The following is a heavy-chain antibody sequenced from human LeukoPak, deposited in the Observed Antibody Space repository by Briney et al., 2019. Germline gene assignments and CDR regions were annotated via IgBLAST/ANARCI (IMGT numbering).Heavy chain of an antibody. D-gene: IGHD3-22*01. CDR3: ATEGDSSGYFHYYYGMDV. J-gene: IGHJ6*02. V-gene: IGHV3-23*01. Sequence: GGSLRLSCAASGFTFSSYAMSWVRQAPGKGLEWVSAISGSGGSTYYADPVKGRFTISRDNSKNTLYLQMNSLRAEDTAVYYCATEGDSSGYFHYYYGMDVWGQGTTVTVSS. CDR1: GFTFSSYA. CDR2: ISGSGGST.